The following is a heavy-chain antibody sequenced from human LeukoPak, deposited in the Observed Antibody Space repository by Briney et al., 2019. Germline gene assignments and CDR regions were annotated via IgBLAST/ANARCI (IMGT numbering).Heavy chain of an antibody. D-gene: IGHD2-15*01. Sequence: GGSLRLSCAASGFSVSDHYMNWVRQAPGKGLEWVSVIHTDGSTYASDSVKGRFTISRDNSKNTLYLYVNSLRPDDSAVYYCVKDNPLDYWGQGTLVIVSS. CDR2: IHTDGST. CDR1: GFSVSDHY. CDR3: VKDNPLDY. J-gene: IGHJ4*02. V-gene: IGHV3-66*02.